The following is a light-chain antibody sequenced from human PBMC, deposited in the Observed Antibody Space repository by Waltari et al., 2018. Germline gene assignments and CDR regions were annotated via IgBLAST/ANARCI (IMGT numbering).Light chain of an antibody. J-gene: IGKJ2*01. CDR3: HHYNKRPPSYT. CDR2: GAS. CDR1: QSLRNN. V-gene: IGKV3-15*01. Sequence: EIVMTQSPVTLSVSPGERVTLSCRARQSLRNNLAWYQQKAGQPPRLLIYGASTRAPGPPARFSGSGSGTEFALTISSLQPEDFAVYYCHHYNKRPPSYTFGQGTRLEIK.